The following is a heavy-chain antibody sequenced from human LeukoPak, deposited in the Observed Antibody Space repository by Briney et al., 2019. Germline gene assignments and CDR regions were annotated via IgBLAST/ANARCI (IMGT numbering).Heavy chain of an antibody. V-gene: IGHV1-46*01. CDR3: ARDQEGFDY. CDR1: GYTFTSNY. Sequence: ASVKVSCKASGYTFTSNYIHWVRQAPGQGLEWMGMIYPRDGSTGYEQKFQGRVTVTRDTSTSTVHMELSGLRSEDTAVYYCARDQEGFDYWGQGTLVTVSS. CDR2: IYPRDGST. J-gene: IGHJ4*02.